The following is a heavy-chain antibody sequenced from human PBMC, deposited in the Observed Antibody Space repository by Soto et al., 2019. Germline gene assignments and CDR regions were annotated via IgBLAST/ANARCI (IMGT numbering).Heavy chain of an antibody. Sequence: ASVKVSCKASGYTFTGYYMHWVRQAPGQGLEWMGWINPNSGGTNYAQKFQGRVTMTRDTSISTAYMELSRLRSDDTAVYYCARDWGRAVLMVYAYYFDYWGQGTLVTVSS. J-gene: IGHJ4*02. CDR1: GYTFTGYY. CDR3: ARDWGRAVLMVYAYYFDY. CDR2: INPNSGGT. V-gene: IGHV1-2*02. D-gene: IGHD2-8*01.